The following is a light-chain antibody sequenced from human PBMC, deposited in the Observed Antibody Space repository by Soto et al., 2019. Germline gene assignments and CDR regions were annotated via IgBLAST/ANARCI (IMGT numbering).Light chain of an antibody. V-gene: IGKV1-9*01. CDR1: QGISSY. Sequence: IQLTQSPSSLSASVGDRVPITCRASQGISSYFAWYQQKPGKAPNLLIYAASTLQCGVPSRLSGSGSGTDFTLTISSLQHEDFATYYCQQLNSYPPTFGGGTKVEIK. CDR2: AAS. J-gene: IGKJ4*02. CDR3: QQLNSYPPT.